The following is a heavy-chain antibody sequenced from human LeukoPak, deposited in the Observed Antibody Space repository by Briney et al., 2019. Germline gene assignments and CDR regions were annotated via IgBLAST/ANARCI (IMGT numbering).Heavy chain of an antibody. CDR3: ARGKDYYDSSGYYG. J-gene: IGHJ4*02. D-gene: IGHD3-22*01. CDR1: GGSISSYY. Sequence: PSETLSLTCTVSGGSISSYYWSWIRQPAGKGLEWMGRIYTRGSTKYNPSLKSRVTMSVDTSKNQLSLKLSSVTAADTAVYYCARGKDYYDSSGYYGWGQGTLVTVSS. CDR2: IYTRGST. V-gene: IGHV4-4*07.